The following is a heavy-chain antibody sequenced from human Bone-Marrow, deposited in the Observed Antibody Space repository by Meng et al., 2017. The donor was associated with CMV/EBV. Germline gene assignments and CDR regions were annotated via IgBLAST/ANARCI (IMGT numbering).Heavy chain of an antibody. V-gene: IGHV3-23*01. J-gene: IGHJ6*02. CDR2: ISGSGGST. CDR3: ATASTVTTHPPDYYYYYGMDV. Sequence: GESLKISCAASGFTFSSYAMSWVRQAPGKGLEWVSAISGSGGSTYYADSVKGRFTISRDNSKNTLYLQMNSLRAEDTAVYYCATASTVTTHPPDYYYYYGMDVWGQGTTVTVS. D-gene: IGHD4-17*01. CDR1: GFTFSSYA.